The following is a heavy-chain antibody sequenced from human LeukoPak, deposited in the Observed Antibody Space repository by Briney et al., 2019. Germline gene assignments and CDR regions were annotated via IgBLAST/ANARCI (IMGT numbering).Heavy chain of an antibody. J-gene: IGHJ3*02. V-gene: IGHV1-69*04. Sequence: GASVKVSCKASGGTFSSYAISWVRQAPGQGLEWMGRINVILDTANYAQRFQGRVTIIADISTSTSYMELSSLRSEDTAVYYCARDQGIGDASDIWGQGTMVTVSS. CDR3: ARDQGIGDASDI. CDR1: GGTFSSYA. CDR2: INVILDTA.